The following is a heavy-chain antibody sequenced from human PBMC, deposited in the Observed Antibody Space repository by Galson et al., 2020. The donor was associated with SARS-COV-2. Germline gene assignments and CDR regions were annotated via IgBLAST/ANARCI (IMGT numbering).Heavy chain of an antibody. D-gene: IGHD5-12*01. CDR1: GFTFSSYG. Sequence: GGSLRLSCAASGFTFSSYGMHWVRQAPGKGLEWVAVIWYDGSNKYYADSVKGRFTISRDNSKNTLYLQMNSLRAEDTAVYYCAKDSTGGYDPYFDYWGQGTLVTVSS. CDR3: AKDSTGGYDPYFDY. J-gene: IGHJ4*02. V-gene: IGHV3-33*06. CDR2: IWYDGSNK.